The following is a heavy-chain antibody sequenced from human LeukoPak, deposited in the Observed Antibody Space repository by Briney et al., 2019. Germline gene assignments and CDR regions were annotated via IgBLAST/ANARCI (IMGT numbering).Heavy chain of an antibody. CDR3: AGSSGWYYFDY. J-gene: IGHJ4*02. CDR2: IYSGGST. D-gene: IGHD6-19*01. Sequence: GGSLRLSCAASGFTFDDYGMSWVRQAPGKGLEWVSVIYSGGSTYYADSVKGRFTISRDNSKNTLYLQINSLRAEDTAVYYCAGSSGWYYFDYWGQGTLVTVSS. V-gene: IGHV3-53*01. CDR1: GFTFDDYG.